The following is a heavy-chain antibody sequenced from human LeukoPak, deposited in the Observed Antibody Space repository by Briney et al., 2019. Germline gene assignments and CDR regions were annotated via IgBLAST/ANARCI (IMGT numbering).Heavy chain of an antibody. CDR1: GYSFTSYW. D-gene: IGHD2-2*01. V-gene: IGHV5-51*01. CDR3: ARHHCSSTSCSTGGWFDP. Sequence: GESLKISCKGSGYSFTSYWIGWVRQMPGKGLEWMGIIYPGDSDTRYSPSFQGQVTISADKSISTAYLQWSSLKASDTAMYYCARHHCSSTSCSTGGWFDPWGQGTLVTVSS. CDR2: IYPGDSDT. J-gene: IGHJ5*02.